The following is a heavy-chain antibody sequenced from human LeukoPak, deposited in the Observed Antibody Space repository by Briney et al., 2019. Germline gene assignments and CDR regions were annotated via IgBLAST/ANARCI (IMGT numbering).Heavy chain of an antibody. CDR2: ISWNSGSI. D-gene: IGHD2-2*01. CDR1: GFTFDDYA. J-gene: IGHJ4*02. CDR3: AKGYCSSTSCYFLFDY. V-gene: IGHV3-9*03. Sequence: PGGSLRLSCAASGFTFDDYAMHWVRQAPGKGLEWVSGISWNSGSIGYADSVKGRFTISRDNAKNSLYLQMNSLRAEDMALYYCAKGYCSSTSCYFLFDYWGQGTLVTVSS.